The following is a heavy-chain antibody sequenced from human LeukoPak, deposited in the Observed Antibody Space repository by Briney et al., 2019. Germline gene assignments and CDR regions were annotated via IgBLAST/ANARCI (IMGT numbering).Heavy chain of an antibody. CDR1: GGSISSGGYS. D-gene: IGHD2-2*01. J-gene: IGHJ5*02. CDR3: ARGDCSSTSCYALSWFDP. CDR2: IYHSGGT. Sequence: PSQTLSLTCAVSGGSISSGGYSWSWIRQPPGKGLEWIGYIYHSGGTYYNPSLKSRVTISVDRSKNQFSLKLSSVTAADTAVYYCARGDCSSTSCYALSWFDPWGQGTLVTVSS. V-gene: IGHV4-30-2*01.